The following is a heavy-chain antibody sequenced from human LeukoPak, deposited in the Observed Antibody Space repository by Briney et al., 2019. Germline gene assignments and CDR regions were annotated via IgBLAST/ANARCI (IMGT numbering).Heavy chain of an antibody. CDR2: ISSSGTT. Sequence: XLXXXXSGFTXSSYARSWVRQAPGKGLEWVSSISSSGTTYYADSVKGRFIISRDISKNTLYLQMNSLRAGDTAVYYCAKTEQQWLSRDAFDIWGQGTRVTVSS. CDR3: AKTEQQWLSRDAFDI. J-gene: IGHJ3*02. CDR1: GFTXSSYA. V-gene: IGHV3-23*01. D-gene: IGHD6-19*01.